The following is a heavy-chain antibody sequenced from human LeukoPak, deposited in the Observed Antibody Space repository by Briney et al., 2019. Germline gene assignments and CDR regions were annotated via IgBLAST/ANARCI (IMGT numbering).Heavy chain of an antibody. V-gene: IGHV3-30-3*01. J-gene: IGHJ4*02. Sequence: GGSLRLSCTASGFTFRSYAMHWVRQAPGKWLQWLALTSDDGSTKYYADSVKGRFTISRDNSQNTLFLQMNSLRAEETAMYYCARAPGGFHGDYSPIAYWGQGTLVTVSS. CDR2: TSDDGSTK. CDR1: GFTFRSYA. CDR3: ARAPGGFHGDYSPIAY. D-gene: IGHD4-17*01.